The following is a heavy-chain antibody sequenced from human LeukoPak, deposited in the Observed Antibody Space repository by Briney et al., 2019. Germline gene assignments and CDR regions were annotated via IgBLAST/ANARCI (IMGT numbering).Heavy chain of an antibody. CDR1: GGSISSSRYY. CDR3: AREGPQYYYGSGSYDY. J-gene: IGHJ4*02. Sequence: SETLSLTCTVSGGSISSSRYYWGWIRQPPGKGLEWIGSIYYSGSTYYNPSLKSRVAISVDTSKNQFSLKLSSVTAADTAAYYCAREGPQYYYGSGSYDYWGQGTLVTVSS. CDR2: IYYSGST. D-gene: IGHD3-10*01. V-gene: IGHV4-39*07.